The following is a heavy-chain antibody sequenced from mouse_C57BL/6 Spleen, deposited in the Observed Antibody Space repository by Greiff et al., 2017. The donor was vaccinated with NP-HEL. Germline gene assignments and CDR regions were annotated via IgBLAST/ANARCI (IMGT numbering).Heavy chain of an antibody. CDR2: IDPSDSET. CDR3: ARERNWDRGYAMDY. V-gene: IGHV1-52*01. Sequence: QVQLKQPGAELVRPGSSVKLSCKASGYTFTSYWMHWVKQRPIQGLEWIGNIDPSDSETHYNQKFKDKATLTVDKSSSTAYMQLSSLTSEDSAVYYCARERNWDRGYAMDYWGQGTSVTVSS. J-gene: IGHJ4*01. CDR1: GYTFTSYW. D-gene: IGHD4-1*01.